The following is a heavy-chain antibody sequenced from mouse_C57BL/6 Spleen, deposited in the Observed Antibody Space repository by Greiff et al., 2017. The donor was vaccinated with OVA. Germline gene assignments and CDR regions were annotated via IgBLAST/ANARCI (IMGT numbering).Heavy chain of an antibody. J-gene: IGHJ3*01. CDR2: ISYDGSN. CDR3: ASGIYYDYDGFAY. V-gene: IGHV3-6*01. CDR1: GYSITSGYY. Sequence: EVKLQESGPGLVKPSQSLSLTCSVTGYSITSGYYWNWIRQFPGNKLEWMGYISYDGSNNYNPSLKNRISITRDTSKNQFFLKLNSVTTEDTATYYCASGIYYDYDGFAYWGQGTLVTVSA. D-gene: IGHD2-4*01.